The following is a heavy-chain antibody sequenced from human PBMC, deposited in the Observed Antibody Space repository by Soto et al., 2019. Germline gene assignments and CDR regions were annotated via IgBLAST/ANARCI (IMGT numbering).Heavy chain of an antibody. CDR2: IYWDDDK. J-gene: IGHJ4*02. CDR1: GFSLTTSGVG. Sequence: QITLNESGPTVVRPTETLTLTCRFSGFSLTTSGVGVGWIRQSPGKAPEWLALIYWDDDKRYSASLKSRLTSTTDTSKHQVVLTVSDLDPTATATYYCAHRVLRTVFGLVTTTAIYFDFWGQGTPVAVSS. V-gene: IGHV2-5*02. D-gene: IGHD3-3*01. CDR3: AHRVLRTVFGLVTTTAIYFDF.